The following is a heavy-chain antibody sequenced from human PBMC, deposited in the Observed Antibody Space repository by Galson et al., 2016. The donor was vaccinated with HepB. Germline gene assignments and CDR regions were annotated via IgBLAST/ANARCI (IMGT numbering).Heavy chain of an antibody. CDR3: ARDRRRYFDWFVL. J-gene: IGHJ4*02. Sequence: SLRLSCAASGFTFSSYAMHWVRQAPGKGLEWVAVISYDGSNKYYADSVKGRFTISRDNSKNTLYLQMNSLRAEDTAVCYCARDRRRYFDWFVLWGQGTLVTVSS. D-gene: IGHD3-9*01. CDR1: GFTFSSYA. V-gene: IGHV3-30-3*01. CDR2: ISYDGSNK.